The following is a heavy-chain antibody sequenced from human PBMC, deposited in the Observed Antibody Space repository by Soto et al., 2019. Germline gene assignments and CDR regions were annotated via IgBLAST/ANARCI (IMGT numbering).Heavy chain of an antibody. CDR3: ARVLHYYDSSGYNDY. V-gene: IGHV4-31*03. Sequence: PSETLTLTCTDSGGSISSGGYYWSWIRQHPGKGLEWIGYIYYSGSTYYNPSLKSRVTISVDTSKNQFSLKLSSVTAADTAVYYCARVLHYYDSSGYNDYWGQGTLVTVSS. J-gene: IGHJ4*02. D-gene: IGHD3-22*01. CDR1: GGSISSGGYY. CDR2: IYYSGST.